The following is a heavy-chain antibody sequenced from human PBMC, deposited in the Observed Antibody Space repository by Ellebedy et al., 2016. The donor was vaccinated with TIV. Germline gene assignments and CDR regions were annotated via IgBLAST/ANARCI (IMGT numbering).Heavy chain of an antibody. CDR2: IHGGGNT. D-gene: IGHD6-19*01. CDR1: GFTFSSHS. J-gene: IGHJ6*04. Sequence: PGGSLRLSCAASGFTFSSHSMNWVLRAPGQGLGWVSVIHGGGNTDYAEHVEGRFTISRDNSKNTVYLQMNSLRAEDTAVYYCARARGWYGSGGMDVWGEGTTVTVSS. V-gene: IGHV3-53*01. CDR3: ARARGWYGSGGMDV.